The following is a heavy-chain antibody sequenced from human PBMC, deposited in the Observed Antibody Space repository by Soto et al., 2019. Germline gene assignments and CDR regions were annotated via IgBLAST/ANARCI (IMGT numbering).Heavy chain of an antibody. J-gene: IGHJ6*02. Sequence: PVGSLRLSCAASGFTFSSYGMHWVRQAPGKGLEWVAVISYDGSNKYYADSVKGQFTISRDNSKNTLYLQMNSLRAEDTAVYYCAKDLSASTVDGMDVWGQGTTVTVSS. CDR1: GFTFSSYG. CDR3: AKDLSASTVDGMDV. CDR2: ISYDGSNK. D-gene: IGHD4-17*01. V-gene: IGHV3-30*18.